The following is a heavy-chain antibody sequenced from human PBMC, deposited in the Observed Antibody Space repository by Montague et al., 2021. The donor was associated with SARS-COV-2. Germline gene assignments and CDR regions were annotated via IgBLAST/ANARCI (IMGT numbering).Heavy chain of an antibody. J-gene: IGHJ5*02. D-gene: IGHD1-26*01. CDR1: GGSIRSENYY. V-gene: IGHV4-31*03. Sequence: TLSLTCTVSGGSIRSENYYWSWIRQHPGQGLEWIGYIHYSGSTDYNPSLNSRVSISVDTSKNPFSLKLRSVTAADTAVYFCARDGTAGDWFDPWGQGTLVTVSS. CDR3: ARDGTAGDWFDP. CDR2: IHYSGST.